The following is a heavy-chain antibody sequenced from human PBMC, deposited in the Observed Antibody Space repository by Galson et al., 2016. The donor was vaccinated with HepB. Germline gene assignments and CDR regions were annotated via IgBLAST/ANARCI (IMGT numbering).Heavy chain of an antibody. Sequence: SVKVSCKVSGYTLSKLSMHWVRQAPGKGLEWMGGFDREDGEIIYAQKFQGRVTLTEHTPADTAYMDLSSRTSEDPAVYYCGDHSSSWYRYYGMDVWGQGTTVTFSS. J-gene: IGHJ6*02. CDR2: FDREDGEI. CDR1: GYTLSKLS. D-gene: IGHD6-13*01. V-gene: IGHV1-24*01. CDR3: GDHSSSWYRYYGMDV.